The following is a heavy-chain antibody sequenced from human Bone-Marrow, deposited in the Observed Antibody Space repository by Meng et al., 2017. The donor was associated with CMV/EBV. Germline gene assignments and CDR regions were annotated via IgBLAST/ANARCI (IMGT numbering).Heavy chain of an antibody. CDR3: ARGALDIVVVPAADLYYYYGMDV. J-gene: IGHJ6*02. CDR1: GFTFSSYW. D-gene: IGHD2-2*03. Sequence: GGSLRLSCAASGFTFSSYWMHWVRQAPGKGLVWVSRINSVGSSTSYADSVKGRFTISRDNAKNTLYLQMNSLRAEDTAVYYCARGALDIVVVPAADLYYYYGMDVWGQGTTVTVSS. V-gene: IGHV3-74*01. CDR2: INSVGSST.